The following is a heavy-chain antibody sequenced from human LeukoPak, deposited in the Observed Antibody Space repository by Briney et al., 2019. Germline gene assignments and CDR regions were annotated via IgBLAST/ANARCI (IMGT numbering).Heavy chain of an antibody. J-gene: IGHJ4*02. Sequence: RPSETLSLTCTVSGASITSSGYYWGWIRQPPGKGLEWIGSIYYSGSTYYNPSLKSRVTISVDTSKNQFSLKLSSVTAADTAVYYCARAFYDYVWGSYRYTGYFDYWGQGTLVTVSS. CDR1: GASITSSGYY. D-gene: IGHD3-16*02. CDR2: IYYSGST. V-gene: IGHV4-39*07. CDR3: ARAFYDYVWGSYRYTGYFDY.